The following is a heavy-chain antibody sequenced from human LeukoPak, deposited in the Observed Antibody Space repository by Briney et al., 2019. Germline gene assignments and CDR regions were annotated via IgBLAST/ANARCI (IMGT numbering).Heavy chain of an antibody. CDR3: ARQGYSSSSGSDAFDI. CDR1: GDSVSSNSAA. D-gene: IGHD6-6*01. CDR2: TYYRSKWYN. Sequence: SQTLSLTCAISGDSVSSNSAAWNWIRQSPSRGLEWLGRTYYRSKWYNDYAVSVKSRITINPDTSKNQFSLQLNSVTPEDTAVYYCARQGYSSSSGSDAFDIWGQGTMVTVSS. V-gene: IGHV6-1*01. J-gene: IGHJ3*02.